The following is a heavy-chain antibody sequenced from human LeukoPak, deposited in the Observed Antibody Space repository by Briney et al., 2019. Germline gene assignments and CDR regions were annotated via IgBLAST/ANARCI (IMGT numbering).Heavy chain of an antibody. J-gene: IGHJ5*02. V-gene: IGHV1-2*02. D-gene: IGHD3-22*01. CDR1: GYTFTGYY. CDR3: ARDIYYDSSGYSISFDP. Sequence: ASVKVSCKASGYTFTGYYMHWVRQAPGQGLEWMGWINPNSGGTNYAQKVQGRVTMTRDTSISTAFMELSRLRSDDTAVYYCARDIYYDSSGYSISFDPWGQGTLVTVSS. CDR2: INPNSGGT.